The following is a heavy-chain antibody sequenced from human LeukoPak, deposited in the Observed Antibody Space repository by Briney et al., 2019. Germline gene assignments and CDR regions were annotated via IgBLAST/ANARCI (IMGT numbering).Heavy chain of an antibody. CDR3: AKGVTGIAVAGLFDY. CDR2: ISGSGGST. Sequence: GGSLRLSCAASGFTFSTYAMSWVRQAPGKGLEWVSTISGSGGSTYYADSVKGRFTISRDNSKNTLYLQMNSLRAEDTAVYYCAKGVTGIAVAGLFDYWGQGTLVTVSS. V-gene: IGHV3-23*01. D-gene: IGHD6-19*01. CDR1: GFTFSTYA. J-gene: IGHJ4*02.